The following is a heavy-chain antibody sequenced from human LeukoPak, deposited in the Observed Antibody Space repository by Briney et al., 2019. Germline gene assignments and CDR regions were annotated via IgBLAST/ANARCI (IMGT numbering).Heavy chain of an antibody. CDR2: ISSSSSYI. D-gene: IGHD7-27*01. CDR3: ARERPGAFDI. V-gene: IGHV3-21*01. Sequence: PGGSLRLSCAASGFTFSSYNMNWVRQAPGKGLEWVSSISSSSSYIYYADSVKGRFTISRDNAKNSLYLQMNSLGAEDTAVYYCARERPGAFDIWGQGTVVTVSS. J-gene: IGHJ3*02. CDR1: GFTFSSYN.